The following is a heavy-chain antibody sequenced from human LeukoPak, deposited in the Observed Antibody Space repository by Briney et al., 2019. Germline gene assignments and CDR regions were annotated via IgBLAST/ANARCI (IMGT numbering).Heavy chain of an antibody. V-gene: IGHV3-21*01. D-gene: IGHD3-10*01. CDR2: ISSSSSYI. CDR1: GFTFSSYS. CDR3: AKDRWGSGSYYNVRYYYYGMDV. J-gene: IGHJ6*02. Sequence: PGGSLRLSCAASGFTFSSYSMNWVRQAPGKGLEWVSSISSSSSYIYYADSVKGRFTISRDNAKNSLYLQMNSLRAEDTAVYYCAKDRWGSGSYYNVRYYYYGMDVWGQGTTVTVSS.